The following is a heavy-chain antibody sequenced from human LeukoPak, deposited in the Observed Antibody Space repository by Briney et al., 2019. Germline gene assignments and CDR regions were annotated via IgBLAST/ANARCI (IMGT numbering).Heavy chain of an antibody. Sequence: AASVKVSCKASGYTITSYAISWVRQAPGQGLEWMGWISAYNGNTNYAQKLQGRVTMTTDTSTSTAYMELRSLRSDDTAVYYCARGSSGYRSGYAVDYWGQGTLVTVSS. CDR3: ARGSSGYRSGYAVDY. J-gene: IGHJ4*02. V-gene: IGHV1-18*04. CDR2: ISAYNGNT. CDR1: GYTITSYA. D-gene: IGHD5-18*01.